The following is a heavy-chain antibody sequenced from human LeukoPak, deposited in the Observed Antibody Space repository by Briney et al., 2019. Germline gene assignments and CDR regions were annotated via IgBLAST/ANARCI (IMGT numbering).Heavy chain of an antibody. V-gene: IGHV3-33*01. CDR3: ATHLAARTTYYFDY. J-gene: IGHJ4*02. CDR2: IWYDGSNK. Sequence: PGGSLRLSCAASGFTFSSDGMHWVRQAPGKGLEWVAVIWYDGSNKYYADSVKGRFTISRDNSKNTLYLQMNSLRPEDSAVYYCATHLAARTTYYFDYWGQGTLVTVSS. D-gene: IGHD6-6*01. CDR1: GFTFSSDG.